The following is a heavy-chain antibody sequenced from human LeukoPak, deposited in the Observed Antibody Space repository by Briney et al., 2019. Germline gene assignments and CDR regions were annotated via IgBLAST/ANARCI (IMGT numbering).Heavy chain of an antibody. D-gene: IGHD5-12*01. CDR3: AKGPYSGYSTYFDP. CDR2: ISGGSENT. Sequence: PGGSLRLSCEASGFTFSRHAMNWVRQAPEKGLEWVSGISGGSENTFYADSVKGRFTISSDNSRNTLCLQMYGLRADDTALYFCAKGPYSGYSTYFDPWGQGTRVTVSS. CDR1: GFTFSRHA. J-gene: IGHJ5*02. V-gene: IGHV3-23*01.